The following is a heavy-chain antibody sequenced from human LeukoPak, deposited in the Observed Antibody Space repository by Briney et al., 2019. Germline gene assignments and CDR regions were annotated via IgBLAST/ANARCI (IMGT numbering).Heavy chain of an antibody. CDR3: ARVLRAASWRSYDY. CDR1: GGSLSPYY. D-gene: IGHD5-18*01. V-gene: IGHV4-59*01. Sequence: SETLSLTCTVSGGSLSPYYWSWIRQPPGKGLEWIGYIYYNGDTNYNPSLKSRVIISIDTPSNQFSLRLNSMTAADTAVYYCARVLRAASWRSYDYWGQGSLVTVSS. CDR2: IYYNGDT. J-gene: IGHJ4*02.